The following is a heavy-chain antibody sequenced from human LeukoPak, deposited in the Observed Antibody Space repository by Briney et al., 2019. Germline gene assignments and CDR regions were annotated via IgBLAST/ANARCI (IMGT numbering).Heavy chain of an antibody. CDR3: ARLGGVRYNPTFDY. V-gene: IGHV4-31*03. CDR2: IYYSGST. J-gene: IGHJ4*02. Sequence: PSETLSLTCTVSGGSISSGGYYWSWISQHPGKGLEWIGYIYYSGSTYYNPSLKSRVTISVDTSKNQFSLKLSSVTAADTAVYYCARLGGVRYNPTFDYWGQGTLVTVSS. CDR1: GGSISSGGYY. D-gene: IGHD5-24*01.